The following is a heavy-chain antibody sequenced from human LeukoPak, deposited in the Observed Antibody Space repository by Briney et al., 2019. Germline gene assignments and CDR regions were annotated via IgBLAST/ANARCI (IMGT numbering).Heavy chain of an antibody. V-gene: IGHV4-59*01. CDR3: ARTAAAGPYDY. Sequence: SETLSLTCTVSGGSISSSYWSWIRQPPGEGLEWIGYIYYSGSTNYNPSLKSRVTISLDTSKNQFSLKLSSVTAADTAVYYCARTAAAGPYDYWGQGTLVTVSS. J-gene: IGHJ4*02. CDR2: IYYSGST. D-gene: IGHD6-13*01. CDR1: GGSISSSY.